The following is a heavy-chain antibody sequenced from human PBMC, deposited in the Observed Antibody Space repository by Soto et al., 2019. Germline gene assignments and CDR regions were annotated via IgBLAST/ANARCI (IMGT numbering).Heavy chain of an antibody. D-gene: IGHD6-19*01. CDR1: GGAISSGSAY. CDR2: IYFSGST. J-gene: IGHJ4*02. CDR3: ARDGTQSAWSFQDY. Sequence: QVQLQESGPGLVKPSQTLSLTCTVSGGAISSGSAYWNWIRQHPGKGLEWIGYIYFSGSTYYNPSLKGRVKISVDTSKNQFYLRLTSVTAADTAVYYCARDGTQSAWSFQDYWGQGTLVTVSS. V-gene: IGHV4-31*03.